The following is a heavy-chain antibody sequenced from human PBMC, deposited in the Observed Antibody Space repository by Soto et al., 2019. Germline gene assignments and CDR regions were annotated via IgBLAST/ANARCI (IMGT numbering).Heavy chain of an antibody. CDR2: ITPGGSA. CDR3: ARGGGWRWTPP. J-gene: IGHJ4*02. D-gene: IGHD3-3*01. Sequence: QVQLQQRGAGPLKPSETLSLTCGVYGGSLSGYYWSWIRQLPGKGLEWIGEITPGGSAAYHPSLRRRAAISLDTSKNQISLEMNSVTVADTGVYYCARGGGWRWTPPWGQGTLVTVSS. CDR1: GGSLSGYY. V-gene: IGHV4-34*01.